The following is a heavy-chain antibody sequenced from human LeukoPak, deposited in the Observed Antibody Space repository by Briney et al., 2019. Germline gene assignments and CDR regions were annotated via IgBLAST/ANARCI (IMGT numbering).Heavy chain of an antibody. D-gene: IGHD6-13*01. CDR2: ISGDGGST. Sequence: GGSLRLSCAASGFTFDDYAMHWVRQAPGKGLEWVSLISGDGGSTYSANSVKGRLTISRDNSKNSLYLQMNSLRTEDTALYYCAKDIDSSWYAEYFQHWGQGTLVTVSS. J-gene: IGHJ1*01. V-gene: IGHV3-43*02. CDR3: AKDIDSSWYAEYFQH. CDR1: GFTFDDYA.